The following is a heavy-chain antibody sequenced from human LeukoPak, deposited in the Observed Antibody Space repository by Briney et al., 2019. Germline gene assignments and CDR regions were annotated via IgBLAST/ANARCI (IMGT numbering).Heavy chain of an antibody. CDR1: GYTFTGYY. CDR3: ARGYREFCLVIKTE. V-gene: IGHV1-2*04. Sequence: ASVQDSCDASGYTFTGYYWHWVRQPPGQEREWMGWISYNSGGTNYAQKFQGWVTMTRDTSNSTAYMELSRLRSDDTGVYYCARGYREFCLVIKTEWGQGTLVSVSS. CDR2: ISYNSGGT. D-gene: IGHD3-9*01. J-gene: IGHJ4*02.